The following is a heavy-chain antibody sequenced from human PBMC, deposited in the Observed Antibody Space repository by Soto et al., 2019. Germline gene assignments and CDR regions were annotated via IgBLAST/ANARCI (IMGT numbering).Heavy chain of an antibody. Sequence: GGSLRLSCAASGFTFISYGMHWVLQAPCKGLEWVAVIWYDGSNKYYADSVKGRFTISRDNSKNTLYLQMNSLRAEDTAVYYCARDQGFTIFGVVIGPYYYYGMDFWGHGTTVTVSS. CDR3: ARDQGFTIFGVVIGPYYYYGMDF. D-gene: IGHD3-3*01. CDR1: GFTFISYG. V-gene: IGHV3-33*01. J-gene: IGHJ6*02. CDR2: IWYDGSNK.